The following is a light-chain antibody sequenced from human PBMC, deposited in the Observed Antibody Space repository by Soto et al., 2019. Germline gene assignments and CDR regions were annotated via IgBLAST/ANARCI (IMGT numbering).Light chain of an antibody. Sequence: QSALTQPPSASGSPGQSVTIACTGTSSDVGDYNYVSWYQHHPGKVPKLMFYEVTKRPSGVPDRLSGSKSGNTASLTVSGLQAEDETGYYCSSYAGSNRGVFGGGTKVTVL. J-gene: IGLJ3*02. CDR2: EVT. V-gene: IGLV2-8*01. CDR1: SSDVGDYNY. CDR3: SSYAGSNRGV.